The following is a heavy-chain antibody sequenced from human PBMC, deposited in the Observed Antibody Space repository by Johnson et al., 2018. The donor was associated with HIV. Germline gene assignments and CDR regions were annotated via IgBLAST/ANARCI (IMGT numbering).Heavy chain of an antibody. Sequence: VQLVESGGGLVQPGGSLRLSCAASGFTVSSNYMTWVRQAPGKGLEWVSGISGSGGSTYYADSVKGRFTITRDNSKNTLYLQMNSLRAEDTAVYYCARDEEGGAFDIWGQGTMVTVSS. V-gene: IGHV3-23*04. CDR3: ARDEEGGAFDI. J-gene: IGHJ3*02. D-gene: IGHD3-16*01. CDR1: GFTVSSNY. CDR2: ISGSGGST.